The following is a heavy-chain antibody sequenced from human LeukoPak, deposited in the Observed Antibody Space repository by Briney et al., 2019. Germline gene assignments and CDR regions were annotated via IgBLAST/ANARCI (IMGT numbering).Heavy chain of an antibody. D-gene: IGHD3-16*01. J-gene: IGHJ5*02. CDR3: ARVLGEAPGWLDP. Sequence: GGSLRLPCAASGFTFTSYSMSWVRQAPGKGLEWVSYISSFSRTIYYADSVKGRFTISRDNAKNSVSLQMDSLRAEDTAVYYCARVLGEAPGWLDPWGQGTLVTVSS. CDR1: GFTFTSYS. CDR2: ISSFSRTI. V-gene: IGHV3-48*01.